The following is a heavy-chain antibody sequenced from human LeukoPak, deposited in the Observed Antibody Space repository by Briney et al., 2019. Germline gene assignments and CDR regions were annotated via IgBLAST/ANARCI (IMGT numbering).Heavy chain of an antibody. J-gene: IGHJ4*02. CDR2: IYNSGST. D-gene: IGHD1-7*01. V-gene: IGHV4-59*11. Sequence: SETLSLTCSVSGGSITGHYWSWIRQPPGKGLEWIGYIYNSGSTSYNPSLKSRATISADTSKNQFSLKLSSVTAADTAVYYCVRDRELNYWGQGTLVTVSS. CDR1: GGSITGHY. CDR3: VRDRELNY.